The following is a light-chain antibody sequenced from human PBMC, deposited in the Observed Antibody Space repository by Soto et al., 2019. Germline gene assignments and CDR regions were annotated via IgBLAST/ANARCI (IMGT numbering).Light chain of an antibody. Sequence: EIVLTQSPATLSLSPGERATLSCRASQSVSSFLAWYQQKPGQAPRLLIYDASNRATGIPARFSGSGSGTDFTLTIRSLEPEDFAIYYCQQRANWPLTTFGHGTRLEI. V-gene: IGKV3-11*01. CDR2: DAS. CDR1: QSVSSF. CDR3: QQRANWPLTT. J-gene: IGKJ5*01.